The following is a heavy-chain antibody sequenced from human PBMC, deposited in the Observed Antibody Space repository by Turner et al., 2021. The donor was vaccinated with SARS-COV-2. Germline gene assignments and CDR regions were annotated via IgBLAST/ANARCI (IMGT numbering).Heavy chain of an antibody. CDR3: ARDPFSVTSGYGDYFY. CDR1: VFTFSRDG. J-gene: IGHJ4*02. V-gene: IGHV3-33*01. D-gene: IGHD4-17*01. CDR2: IWYDGTNK. Sequence: QVQLVESGGGVVHTGSYLRHSYDASVFTFSRDGMHWGRQVPGKGLEWVAIIWYDGTNKYYADSVKGRFTISRDNSKNTLYLQMNSLRAEDTAVYYCARDPFSVTSGYGDYFYWGQGTLVTVSS.